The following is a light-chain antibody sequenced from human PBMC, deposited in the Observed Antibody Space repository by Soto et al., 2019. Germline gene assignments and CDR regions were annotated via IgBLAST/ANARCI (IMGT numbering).Light chain of an antibody. J-gene: IGKJ5*01. CDR3: QQDYNLPIT. CDR1: QSISSSY. V-gene: IGKV3D-7*01. CDR2: GAS. Sequence: EVVLTQSPATLSLSPGEGATLSCRVRQSISSSYLSWYQQRPGQAPRLLIYGASTRATGIPARFSGSGRGSGTDFSLTISSLQPEDFAVYYCQQDYNLPITFGQGTRLEIK.